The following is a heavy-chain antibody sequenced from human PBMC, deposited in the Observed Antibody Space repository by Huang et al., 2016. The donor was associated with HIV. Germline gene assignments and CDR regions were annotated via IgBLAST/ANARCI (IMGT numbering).Heavy chain of an antibody. D-gene: IGHD1-26*01. CDR2: ISYDGSSK. CDR1: GFTFNKFD. J-gene: IGHJ4*02. Sequence: QVQLVESGGGVVQPGRSLRLSCAAFGFTFNKFDMHWVGQAPGKGLGWVAIISYDGSSKYHADSVKGRFTISRDNSKNTVYLQMNSLRVEDTAVYYCAKDGRGSGTYYDYFEYWGQGTLVTVSS. V-gene: IGHV3-30*18. CDR3: AKDGRGSGTYYDYFEY.